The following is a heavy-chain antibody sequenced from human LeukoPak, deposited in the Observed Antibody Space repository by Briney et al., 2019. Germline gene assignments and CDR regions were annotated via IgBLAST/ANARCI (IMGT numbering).Heavy chain of an antibody. Sequence: PGRSLRLSCAASGFTFDDYAMHWVRQAPGKGLEWVSGISWNSGSIGYADSVKGRFTISRDNAKNSLYLQMNSLRAEDTAVYYCAKDLVNWGQGTLVTVSS. CDR1: GFTFDDYA. V-gene: IGHV3-9*01. J-gene: IGHJ4*02. D-gene: IGHD6-6*01. CDR3: AKDLVN. CDR2: ISWNSGSI.